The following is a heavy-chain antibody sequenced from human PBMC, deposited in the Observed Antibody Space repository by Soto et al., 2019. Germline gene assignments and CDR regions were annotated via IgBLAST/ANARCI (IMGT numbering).Heavy chain of an antibody. CDR3: ARHRILTYYYDSSGYATFDP. Sequence: SETLSLTCAVSGGSISSGGYSWSWIRQPPGKGLEWIGYIYHSGSTYYNPSLKSRVTISVDTSKNQFSLKLSSVTAADTAVYYCARHRILTYYYDSSGYATFDPWGQGTLVTVSS. CDR2: IYHSGST. CDR1: GGSISSGGYS. J-gene: IGHJ5*02. V-gene: IGHV4-30-2*03. D-gene: IGHD3-22*01.